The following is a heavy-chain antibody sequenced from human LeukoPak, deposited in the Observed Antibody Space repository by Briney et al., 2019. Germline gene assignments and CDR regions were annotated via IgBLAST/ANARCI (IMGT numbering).Heavy chain of an antibody. V-gene: IGHV3-43*02. D-gene: IGHD6-19*01. CDR2: IRGDGTTT. CDR3: AKDIGSGWSFDY. Sequence: GRSLRLSCAASGFTFSSYAMHWVRQATGKGLEWVSLIRGDGTTTYYADSVKGRFTISRDNSKNSLYLQMNSLRTGDTALYYCAKDIGSGWSFDYWGQGTLVTVSS. J-gene: IGHJ4*02. CDR1: GFTFSSYA.